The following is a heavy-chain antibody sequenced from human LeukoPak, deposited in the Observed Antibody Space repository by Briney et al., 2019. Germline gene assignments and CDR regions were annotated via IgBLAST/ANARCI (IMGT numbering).Heavy chain of an antibody. CDR1: GFTLSSYA. V-gene: IGHV3-23*01. CDR2: ISGSGGST. CDR3: AKGLDYGDYSFDY. J-gene: IGHJ4*02. Sequence: PGGSLRLSCAASGFTLSSYAMIWVRQAPGKGLEWVSAISGSGGSTYYADSVKGRFTISRDNSKNTLYLQMNSLRAEDTAVYYCAKGLDYGDYSFDYWGQGTLVTVSS. D-gene: IGHD4-17*01.